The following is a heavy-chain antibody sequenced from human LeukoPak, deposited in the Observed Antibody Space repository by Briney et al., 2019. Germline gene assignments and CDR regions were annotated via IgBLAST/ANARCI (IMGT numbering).Heavy chain of an antibody. CDR3: ARHGSFYDFWSGQYYYYYYMDV. CDR1: GGSFSGYY. CDR2: ISHSGST. Sequence: PSETLSLTCAVYGGSFSGYYWSWIRQPPGKGLEWIGEISHSGSTNYNPSLKSRVTISVDTSKNQFSLKLSSVTAADTAVYYCARHGSFYDFWSGQYYYYYYMDVWGKGTTVTVSS. J-gene: IGHJ6*03. V-gene: IGHV4-34*01. D-gene: IGHD3-3*01.